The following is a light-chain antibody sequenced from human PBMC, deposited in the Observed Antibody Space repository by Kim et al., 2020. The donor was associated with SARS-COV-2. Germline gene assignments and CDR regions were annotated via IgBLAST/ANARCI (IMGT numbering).Light chain of an antibody. V-gene: IGKV3-20*01. Sequence: LSTGERATLSCRPSQSVSSSYLAWYQQKPGQAPRLLIYGASSRATGIPDRFSGSGSGTDFTLTISRLEPEDFAVYYCQQYGSSPQTFGQGTKLEI. CDR3: QQYGSSPQT. CDR1: QSVSSSY. J-gene: IGKJ2*01. CDR2: GAS.